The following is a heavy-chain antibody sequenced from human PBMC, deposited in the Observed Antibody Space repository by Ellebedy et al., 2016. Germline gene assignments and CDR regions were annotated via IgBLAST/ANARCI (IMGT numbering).Heavy chain of an antibody. CDR1: GFTFSGYG. D-gene: IGHD4-17*01. Sequence: GESLKISXATSGFTFSGYGMSWVRQAPGKGLEWVSTIIGSGTDTYYADSVKGRFTISRDNAKNSLYLQMNSLRAEDTAVYYCARESHDYGLNWFDPWGQGTLVTVSS. CDR3: ARESHDYGLNWFDP. V-gene: IGHV3-21*01. CDR2: IIGSGTDT. J-gene: IGHJ5*02.